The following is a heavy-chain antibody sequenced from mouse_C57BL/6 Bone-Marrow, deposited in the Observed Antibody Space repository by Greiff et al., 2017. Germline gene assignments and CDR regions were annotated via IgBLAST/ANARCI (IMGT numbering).Heavy chain of an antibody. V-gene: IGHV1-72*01. CDR3: ARSPRQLRYYYAMDY. CDR1: GYTFTSYW. CDR2: IDPNSGGT. D-gene: IGHD3-2*02. J-gene: IGHJ4*01. Sequence: QVQLQQPGAELVKPGASVKLSCKASGYTFTSYWMHWVKQRPGRGLELIGRIDPNSGGTKYNEKFKSKATLTVDKPSSTAYMQLSSLTSEDSAVYYCARSPRQLRYYYAMDYWGQGTSVTVSS.